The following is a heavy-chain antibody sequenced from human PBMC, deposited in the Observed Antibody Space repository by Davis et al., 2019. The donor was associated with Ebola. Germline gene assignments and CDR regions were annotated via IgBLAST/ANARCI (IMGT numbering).Heavy chain of an antibody. J-gene: IGHJ4*02. CDR1: GYTFTSYA. Sequence: ASVKVSCKASGYTFTSYAMHWVRQAPGQRLEWMGWINAGNGNTKYSQKFQGRVTITRDTSASTAYMELSSLRSEDTAVYYCARGGNWNYRHYFDYWGQGTLVTVSS. V-gene: IGHV1-3*01. CDR3: ARGGNWNYRHYFDY. CDR2: INAGNGNT. D-gene: IGHD1-7*01.